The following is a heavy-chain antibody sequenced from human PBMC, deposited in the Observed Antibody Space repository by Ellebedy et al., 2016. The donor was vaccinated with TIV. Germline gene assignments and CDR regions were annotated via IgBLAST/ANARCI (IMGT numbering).Heavy chain of an antibody. J-gene: IGHJ6*03. D-gene: IGHD3-10*01. CDR2: IYYSGST. Sequence: SETLSLTCTVSGGSISSYYWSWIRQPPGKGLEWIGYIYYSGSTNYNPSLKSRVTISVDTSKNQFSLKLSSVTAADTAVYYCARVDYYGSGRYNTDYYYYYMDVWGKGTTVTVSS. CDR3: ARVDYYGSGRYNTDYYYYYMDV. V-gene: IGHV4-59*12. CDR1: GGSISSYY.